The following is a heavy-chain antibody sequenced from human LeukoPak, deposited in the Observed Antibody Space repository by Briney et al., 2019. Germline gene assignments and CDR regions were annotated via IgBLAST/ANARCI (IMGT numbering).Heavy chain of an antibody. V-gene: IGHV3-48*03. J-gene: IGHJ4*02. CDR1: GFTFSSYE. Sequence: QPGGSLRLSCAASGFTFSSYEMNWVRQAPGKGLEWVSYISSSGSTIYYADSVKGRFTISRDNAKNSLYLQMNSLRVEDTAVYYCARDPGIAAAGTVGYFDSWGQGILVTVSS. CDR2: ISSSGSTI. D-gene: IGHD6-13*01. CDR3: ARDPGIAAAGTVGYFDS.